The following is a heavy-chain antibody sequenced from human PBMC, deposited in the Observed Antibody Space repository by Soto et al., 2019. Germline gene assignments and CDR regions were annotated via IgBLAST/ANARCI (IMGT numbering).Heavy chain of an antibody. V-gene: IGHV3-74*01. CDR2: INNDGNSA. Sequence: EVQLVESGGGLVQPGGSLRLSCAASGFTFSSYWMHWVRQAPGKGLVWVSRINNDGNSATYADSVKGRFTISRDNAKNTLYLQMNSLRAEDTAVYYCTRDYYSSSPHWGQGTLVTVSS. J-gene: IGHJ4*02. D-gene: IGHD6-13*01. CDR3: TRDYYSSSPH. CDR1: GFTFSSYW.